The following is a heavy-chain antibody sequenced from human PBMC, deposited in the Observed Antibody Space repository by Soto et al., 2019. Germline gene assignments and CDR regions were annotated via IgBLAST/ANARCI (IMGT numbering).Heavy chain of an antibody. D-gene: IGHD6-13*01. Sequence: GGSLRISCAASGFTFSSYSMNWVRQAPGKWLEWVSSISSSSSYIYYADSVNGRFTISRDNAKNSLYLQMNSLRAEDTAVYYCARDLGEYSRSWYVFAPKHPNWFDPWGQGTLVTVSS. CDR3: ARDLGEYSRSWYVFAPKHPNWFDP. V-gene: IGHV3-21*01. CDR1: GFTFSSYS. CDR2: ISSSSSYI. J-gene: IGHJ5*02.